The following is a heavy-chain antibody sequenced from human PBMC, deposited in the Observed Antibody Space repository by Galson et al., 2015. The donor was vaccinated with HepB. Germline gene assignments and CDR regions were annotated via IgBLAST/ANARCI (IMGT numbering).Heavy chain of an antibody. D-gene: IGHD3-22*01. CDR3: ARECPDSCIDY. V-gene: IGHV3-21*01. CDR2: ISSGTTYI. CDR1: GFTFTRYS. Sequence: SLRLSCAASGFTFTRYSMSWVRQAPGQGLEWVSSISSGTTYIYYADSVKGRFTISRDNAKYSLSLQMNSLRAEDTAVYYCARECPDSCIDYWGQGTLVTVSS. J-gene: IGHJ4*02.